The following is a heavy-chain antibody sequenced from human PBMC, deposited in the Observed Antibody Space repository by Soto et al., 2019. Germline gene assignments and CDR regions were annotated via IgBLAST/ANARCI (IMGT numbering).Heavy chain of an antibody. V-gene: IGHV4-4*07. CDR2: IYTSGST. J-gene: IGHJ6*02. CDR1: GGSISSYY. D-gene: IGHD5-18*01. Sequence: PSETLSLTCTVSGGSISSYYWSWIRQPAGKGLEWIGRIYTSGSTNYNPSLKSRVTMSVDTSKNQFSLKLSSVTAADTAVYYCARGRGYSYGYYYYYYGMDVWGQGTTVTVSS. CDR3: ARGRGYSYGYYYYYYGMDV.